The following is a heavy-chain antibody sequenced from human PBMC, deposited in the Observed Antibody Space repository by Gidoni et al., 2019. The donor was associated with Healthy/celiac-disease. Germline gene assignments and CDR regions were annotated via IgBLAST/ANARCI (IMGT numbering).Heavy chain of an antibody. Sequence: EVQLLESGGGLVQPGGSLRLSCSASGFTFSRYAMSWVRQAPGKGLEWVSAISGSGGSTYYADSVKGRFTISRDNSKNTLYLQMNSLRAEDTAVYYCAKKESRETYYDFWSGYQKASYYLDYWGQGTLVTVSS. J-gene: IGHJ4*02. CDR3: AKKESRETYYDFWSGYQKASYYLDY. D-gene: IGHD3-3*01. CDR2: ISGSGGST. V-gene: IGHV3-23*01. CDR1: GFTFSRYA.